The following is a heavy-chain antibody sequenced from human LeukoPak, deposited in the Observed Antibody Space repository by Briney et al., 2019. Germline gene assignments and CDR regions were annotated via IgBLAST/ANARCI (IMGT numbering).Heavy chain of an antibody. CDR3: ARGDYDFWSGYYYYYGMDV. V-gene: IGHV3-21*01. D-gene: IGHD3-3*01. CDR2: ISSSSYI. CDR1: GLTFSSYS. Sequence: GGSLRLSCAASGLTFSSYSMNWVRQAPGKGLEWVSSISSSSYIYYADSVKGRFTISRDNAKNSLYLQMNSLRAEDTAVYYCARGDYDFWSGYYYYYGMDVWGQGTTVTVSS. J-gene: IGHJ6*02.